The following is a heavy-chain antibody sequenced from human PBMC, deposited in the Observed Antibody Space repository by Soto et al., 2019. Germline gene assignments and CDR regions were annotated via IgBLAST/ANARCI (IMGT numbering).Heavy chain of an antibody. CDR2: IYHSGST. CDR3: ARELRINSLDY. CDR1: GYSISSGYY. J-gene: IGHJ4*02. D-gene: IGHD4-17*01. V-gene: IGHV4-38-2*02. Sequence: KASETLSLTCAVSGYSISSGYYWGWIRQPPGKGLEWIGSIYHSGSTYYNPSLKSRVTISVDTSKNQFSLKLSSVTAADTAVYYCARELRINSLDYWGQGTLVTVSS.